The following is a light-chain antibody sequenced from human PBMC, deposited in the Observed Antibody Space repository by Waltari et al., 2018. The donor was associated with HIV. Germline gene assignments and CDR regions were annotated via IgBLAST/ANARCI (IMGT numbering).Light chain of an antibody. CDR2: GAS. CDR1: QCFGNR. V-gene: IGKV3-15*01. Sequence: EIVLTQSPGSLSVSPEERATLSCRASQCFGNRLAWYQPKPGQAPRRLIYGASTRAAGIPPRFSGSGSGTQFTLTISRLQSEDFAVYYCQHYDNWPPWTFGQGTKVEIK. J-gene: IGKJ1*01. CDR3: QHYDNWPPWT.